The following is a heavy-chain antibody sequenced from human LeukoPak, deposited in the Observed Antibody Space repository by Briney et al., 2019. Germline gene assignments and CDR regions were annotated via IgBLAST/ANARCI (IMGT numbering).Heavy chain of an antibody. CDR2: INHSGST. J-gene: IGHJ4*02. Sequence: TLSLTCAVYGGSFSGYYWSWIRQPPGKGLEWIGEINHSGSTNYNPSLTSRVTISVDTSKNQFSLKLSSVTAADTAVYYCARGRSKGYDFWSGYYIDYWGQGTLVTVSS. CDR1: GGSFSGYY. D-gene: IGHD3-3*01. CDR3: ARGRSKGYDFWSGYYIDY. V-gene: IGHV4-34*01.